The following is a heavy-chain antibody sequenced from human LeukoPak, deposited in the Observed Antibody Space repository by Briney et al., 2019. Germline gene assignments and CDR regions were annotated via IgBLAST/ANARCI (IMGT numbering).Heavy chain of an antibody. Sequence: GGSLRLSCAASGFTFSSYSMNWVRQAPGKGLEWVSSISSSSSYIYYADSVKGRFTISRDNAKNSLYLQMNSLRAEDTAVYYCARDGPNYYDSSGYASYWGQGTLVTVSS. V-gene: IGHV3-21*01. J-gene: IGHJ4*02. CDR3: ARDGPNYYDSSGYASY. D-gene: IGHD3-22*01. CDR2: ISSSSSYI. CDR1: GFTFSSYS.